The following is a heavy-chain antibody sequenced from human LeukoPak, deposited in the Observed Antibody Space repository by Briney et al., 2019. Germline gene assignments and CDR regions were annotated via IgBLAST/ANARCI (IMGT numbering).Heavy chain of an antibody. D-gene: IGHD3-10*01. V-gene: IGHV3-23*01. CDR3: AKIPLHGSGSYSDY. CDR1: GFTFSSYA. Sequence: GGSLRLSCAASGFTFSSYAMSWVRQAPGQGLEWVSAISGSGGSTCYADSVKGRFTISRDNSKSTLYMEMDSLRAEDTAVYYCAKIPLHGSGSYSDYWGQGTLVTVSS. CDR2: ISGSGGST. J-gene: IGHJ4*02.